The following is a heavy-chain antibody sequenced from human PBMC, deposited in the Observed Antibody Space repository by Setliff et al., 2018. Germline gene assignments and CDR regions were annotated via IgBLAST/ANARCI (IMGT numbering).Heavy chain of an antibody. Sequence: GESLKISCKGSGYSFTSYWIGWVRQMPGKGLEWMGIIYPGDSDARYSPSFQGQVTISADKSISTAYLQWSSLKASDTAMYYCASTLYYYDSSGYGAFDIWGQGTMVTVSS. CDR2: IYPGDSDA. V-gene: IGHV5-51*01. CDR1: GYSFTSYW. J-gene: IGHJ3*02. CDR3: ASTLYYYDSSGYGAFDI. D-gene: IGHD3-22*01.